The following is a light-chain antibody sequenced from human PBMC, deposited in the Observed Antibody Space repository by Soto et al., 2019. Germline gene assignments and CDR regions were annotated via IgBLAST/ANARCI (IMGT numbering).Light chain of an antibody. J-gene: IGKJ1*01. CDR3: QQFGSSSPST. V-gene: IGKV3-20*01. CDR2: GVS. Sequence: ENVLTQSPGTLSLSPGGRATLSCRASQSVSSGHLAWYQQKPGQAPRLLIYGVSSRATGIPDRFSGSGSGTDFALTISRLEPEDFAVFYCQQFGSSSPSTFGQGTKVEFK. CDR1: QSVSSGH.